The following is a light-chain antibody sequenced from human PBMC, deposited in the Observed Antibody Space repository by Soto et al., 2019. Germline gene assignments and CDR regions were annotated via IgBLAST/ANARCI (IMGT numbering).Light chain of an antibody. CDR3: QKYNSAPLT. V-gene: IGKV3-11*01. J-gene: IGKJ4*01. CDR2: GAS. CDR1: ENVRTF. Sequence: EVVLTQSPATLSLSPGERATLSCRASENVRTFVDWYQQKPGQAPRLLIYGASNRATGIPARFSGSGSGTDFTLTISNLEPEDFAVYYCQKYNSAPLTFGGGTNVDIK.